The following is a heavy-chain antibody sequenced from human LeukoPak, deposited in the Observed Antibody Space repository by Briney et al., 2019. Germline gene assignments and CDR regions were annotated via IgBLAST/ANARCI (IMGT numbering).Heavy chain of an antibody. Sequence: PGGSLRLSCAASGFTFSSYSMNWVRQAPGKGLDWVSSISSRSSYIYYADSVKGRFTISRDNAKDSLYLQMNSLRAEDTAVYYCARDSGYGLSFDYWGQGTLVTVSS. CDR1: GFTFSSYS. D-gene: IGHD5-12*01. CDR2: ISSRSSYI. CDR3: ARDSGYGLSFDY. V-gene: IGHV3-21*01. J-gene: IGHJ4*02.